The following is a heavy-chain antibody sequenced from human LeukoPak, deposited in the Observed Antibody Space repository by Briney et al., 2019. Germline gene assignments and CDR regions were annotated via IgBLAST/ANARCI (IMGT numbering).Heavy chain of an antibody. V-gene: IGHV1-2*06. CDR2: INPNSGGT. J-gene: IGHJ6*03. CDR1: GYTFTGYY. CDR3: ARWEGILAFDYYYYMDV. Sequence: ASMKVSCKASGYTFTGYYMHWVRQAPGQGLEWMGRINPNSGGTNYAQKFQGRVTMTRDTSISTAYMELSRLRSDDTAVYYCARWEGILAFDYYYYMDVWGKGTTVTVSS. D-gene: IGHD3-9*01.